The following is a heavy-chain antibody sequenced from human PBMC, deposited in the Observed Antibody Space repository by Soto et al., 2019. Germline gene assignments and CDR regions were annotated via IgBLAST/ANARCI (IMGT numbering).Heavy chain of an antibody. CDR1: GGSISSSSYY. CDR2: IYYSGST. CDR3: ARQVDYYDSSGYYRGYFDY. Sequence: SETLSLTCTVSGGSISSSSYYWGWIRQPPGKGLEWIGSIYYSGSTYYNPSLKSRVTISVDTSKNQFSLKLSSVTAADTAVYYCARQVDYYDSSGYYRGYFDYWGQGTLVTVSS. J-gene: IGHJ4*02. D-gene: IGHD3-22*01. V-gene: IGHV4-39*01.